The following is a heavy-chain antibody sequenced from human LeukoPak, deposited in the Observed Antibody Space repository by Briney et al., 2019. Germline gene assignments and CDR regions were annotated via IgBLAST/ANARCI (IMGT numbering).Heavy chain of an antibody. J-gene: IGHJ4*02. CDR2: ISYDGSNK. V-gene: IGHV3-30*04. CDR3: ARSNSLYSSLDY. Sequence: PGGSLRLSCAASGFTFSSYAMHWVRQAPGKGLEWVAVISYDGSNKYYADSVKGRLTISRDNSKNTLYLQMNSLRAEDTAVYYCARSNSLYSSLDYWGQGTLVTVSS. D-gene: IGHD5-18*01. CDR1: GFTFSSYA.